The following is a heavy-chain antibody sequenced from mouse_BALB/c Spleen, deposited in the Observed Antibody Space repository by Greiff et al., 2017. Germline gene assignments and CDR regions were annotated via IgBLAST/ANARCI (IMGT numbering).Heavy chain of an antibody. V-gene: IGHV1-12*01. D-gene: IGHD2-4*01. J-gene: IGHJ4*01. Sequence: QVQLQQPGAELVKPGASVKMSCKASGYTFTSYNMHWVKQTPGQGLEWIGAIYPGNGDTSYNQKFKGKATLTADKSSSTAYMQLSSLTSEDSAVYYCARDDDYETMDYWGQGTSVTVSS. CDR1: GYTFTSYN. CDR2: IYPGNGDT. CDR3: ARDDDYETMDY.